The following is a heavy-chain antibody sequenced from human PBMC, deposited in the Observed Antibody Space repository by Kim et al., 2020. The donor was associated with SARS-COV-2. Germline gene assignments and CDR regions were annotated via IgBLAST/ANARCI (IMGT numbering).Heavy chain of an antibody. CDR3: ARSNWRLGGVMDV. D-gene: IGHD3-16*01. V-gene: IGHV3-11*01. J-gene: IGHJ6*02. Sequence: SADSGKSRFTSSRDNAKNSLYLQMNSLRAEDTAVYYCARSNWRLGGVMDVWGQGTTVTVSS.